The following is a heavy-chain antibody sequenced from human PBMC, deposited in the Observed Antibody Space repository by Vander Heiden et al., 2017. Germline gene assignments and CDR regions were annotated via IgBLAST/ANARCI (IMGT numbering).Heavy chain of an antibody. Sequence: QVQLQESGPGLVKPSETLSLPCSVSGGSVSSGSYYWSWYRQPPGQGLEWIGLIYYSGGTKNNPSLKSRLTISVDTSKNQFSLKLNSVTAADTAVYYCARRLVGAALFDYWGQGTLVTVSS. CDR2: IYYSGGT. D-gene: IGHD1-26*01. CDR3: ARRLVGAALFDY. J-gene: IGHJ4*02. CDR1: GGSVSSGSYY. V-gene: IGHV4-61*01.